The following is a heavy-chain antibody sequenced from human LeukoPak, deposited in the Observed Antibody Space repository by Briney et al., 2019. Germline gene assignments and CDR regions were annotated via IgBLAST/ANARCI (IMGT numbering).Heavy chain of an antibody. CDR3: ATSSYFDYLLYAFDI. J-gene: IGHJ3*02. CDR1: GFTFSNYY. Sequence: PGGSLRLSCAASGFTFSNYYMSWIRQAPGKGLEWVSYISSSGSTIYYADSVKGRFTISRDNAKNSLYLQMNSLRAEDTAVYYCATSSYFDYLLYAFDIWGQGTKVTVSS. V-gene: IGHV3-11*01. D-gene: IGHD3-9*01. CDR2: ISSSGSTI.